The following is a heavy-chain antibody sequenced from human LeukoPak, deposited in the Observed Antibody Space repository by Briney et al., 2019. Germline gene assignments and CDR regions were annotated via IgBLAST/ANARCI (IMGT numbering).Heavy chain of an antibody. D-gene: IGHD6-13*01. CDR3: AGRGLFFGSSWYFNY. CDR1: GFTFSDYY. V-gene: IGHV3-11*01. CDR2: ISSSGSTI. Sequence: GGSLRLSCAASGFTFSDYYMSWIRQAPGKGLEWVSYISSSGSTIYYADSVKGRFTISRDNAKNSLYLQMNSLRAEDTAVYYCAGRGLFFGSSWYFNYWGQGTLVTVSS. J-gene: IGHJ4*02.